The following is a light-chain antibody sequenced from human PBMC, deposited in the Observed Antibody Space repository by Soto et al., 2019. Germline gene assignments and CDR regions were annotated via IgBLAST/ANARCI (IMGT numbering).Light chain of an antibody. CDR3: QQDSSWPLT. Sequence: DIVMTQSPAPLSVSPGERATLSCTASQSVSSNLAWYQQKPGQAPRLLIYGASTRATGIPARFSGSGSGTEFTLTISSLQSEDVAVYYCQQDSSWPLTFGGGTKVDIK. J-gene: IGKJ4*01. V-gene: IGKV3-15*01. CDR2: GAS. CDR1: QSVSSN.